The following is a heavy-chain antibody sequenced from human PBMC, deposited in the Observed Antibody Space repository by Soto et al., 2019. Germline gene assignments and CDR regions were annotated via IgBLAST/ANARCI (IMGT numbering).Heavy chain of an antibody. D-gene: IGHD4-17*01. V-gene: IGHV1-69*06. CDR1: GDAFKSYA. Sequence: QVLLLQSGSEVKKAGSSVKVSCKASGDAFKSYAIHWVRQAPGQGLEYMGRIIPSYDRTKYAQKFQGRLTLTADMYASTVYMELSSLRSEYTAVYYCARDPTNDYGDDTFDYWGQGTKVIVSS. CDR2: IIPSYDRT. J-gene: IGHJ4*02. CDR3: ARDPTNDYGDDTFDY.